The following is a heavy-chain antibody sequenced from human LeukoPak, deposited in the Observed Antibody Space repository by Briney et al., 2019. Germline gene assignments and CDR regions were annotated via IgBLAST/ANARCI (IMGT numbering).Heavy chain of an antibody. J-gene: IGHJ5*02. CDR3: AVRDRAVGGWFDP. D-gene: IGHD4-23*01. V-gene: IGHV1-69*06. Sequence: SVKVSCKASGGTFSSYAISWVRQAPGQGLEWMGGIIPIFGTANYAQKFQGRVTITADKSTSTAYMELSSLRSEDTAVYYCAVRDRAVGGWFDPWGQGTLVTVSS. CDR2: IIPIFGTA. CDR1: GGTFSSYA.